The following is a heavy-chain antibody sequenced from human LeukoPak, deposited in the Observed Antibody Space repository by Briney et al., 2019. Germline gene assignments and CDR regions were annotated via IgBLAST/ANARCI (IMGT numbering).Heavy chain of an antibody. CDR1: GFTFTTYW. D-gene: IGHD3-10*02. CDR3: AELGITMIGGV. CDR2: IQQDGTEK. Sequence: GGSLRLSCAASGFTFTTYWMSWVRQAPGKGLEWVANIQQDGTEKYYVDSVKGRFTISRDNAKNSLYLQMNSLRAEDTAVYYCAELGITMIGGVWGKGTTVTISS. V-gene: IGHV3-7*01. J-gene: IGHJ6*04.